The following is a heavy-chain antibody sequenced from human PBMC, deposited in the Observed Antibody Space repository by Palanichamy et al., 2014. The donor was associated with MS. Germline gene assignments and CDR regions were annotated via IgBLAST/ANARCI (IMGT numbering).Heavy chain of an antibody. CDR1: GFSLSGYW. V-gene: IGHV3-74*01. CDR3: TRDLYLHLEQYFDL. D-gene: IGHD1/OR15-1a*01. J-gene: IGHJ4*02. CDR2: INSDGTTS. Sequence: EVQLAESGGGLVXPGGSLRLSCAASGFSLSGYWMHWVRQAPGKGLVWVSRINSDGTTSNYADSVRGRFTVSRDNAKDRLYLQINSLGVEDTAVYFCTRDLYLHLEQYFDLWGQGTLVTVSS.